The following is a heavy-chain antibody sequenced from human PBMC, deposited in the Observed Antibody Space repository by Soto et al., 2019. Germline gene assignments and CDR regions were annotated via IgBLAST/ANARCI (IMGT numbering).Heavy chain of an antibody. Sequence: SETLSLTCTVSGGSISSPHDYWGWIRQPPGRGLEWIASIYYSGSSYYNPSLKSRITISVDTSKNQFSLNLTSVTAADTAVYYCAKKGLTAKMAYYFDLWGRETLVTAS. CDR2: IYYSGSS. V-gene: IGHV4-39*01. J-gene: IGHJ4*02. CDR3: AKKGLTAKMAYYFDL. CDR1: GGSISSPHDY. D-gene: IGHD2-21*01.